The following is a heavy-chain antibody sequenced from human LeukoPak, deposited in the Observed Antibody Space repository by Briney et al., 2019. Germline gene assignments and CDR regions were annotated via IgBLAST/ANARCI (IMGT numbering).Heavy chain of an antibody. J-gene: IGHJ4*02. CDR3: ARAMNSWFLLDLDY. D-gene: IGHD3-22*01. Sequence: ASVKVSCKASGYTFTDFYIRWVRQAPGQGLEWMGWIDPNSSDTKYVEKFQGRVTMTRDTSISTAYMDLSSLRSDDTAMYYSARAMNSWFLLDLDYWGPGKPGHRLL. V-gene: IGHV1-2*02. CDR2: IDPNSSDT. CDR1: GYTFTDFY.